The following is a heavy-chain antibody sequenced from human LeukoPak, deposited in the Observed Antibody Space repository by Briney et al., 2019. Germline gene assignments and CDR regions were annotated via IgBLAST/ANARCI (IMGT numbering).Heavy chain of an antibody. D-gene: IGHD3-9*01. V-gene: IGHV3-74*03. CDR3: ASLGTLVP. Sequence: QSGGYLRLSCAASGFTFSTYLMHWVRQAPGKGLMWVSRINNDGSNTTYADYVKGSFTIARDTAKNKLYLQRNSLRDEDTAVYDCASLGTLVPWGQGTLVTFSS. CDR2: INNDGSNT. J-gene: IGHJ5*02. CDR1: GFTFSTYL.